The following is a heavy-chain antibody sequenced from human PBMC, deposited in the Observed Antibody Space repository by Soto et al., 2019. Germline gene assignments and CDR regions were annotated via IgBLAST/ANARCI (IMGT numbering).Heavy chain of an antibody. CDR1: GFIFGNYM. CDR2: IRDGGEST. J-gene: IGHJ3*02. CDR3: APHVHCSGGSCHYDAFHI. D-gene: IGHD2-15*01. Sequence: EVQLLESGGGLVQPGESLRLSCAFSGFIFGNYMMTWVCQAPGKGLEWVSTIRDGGESTYYADSVKGRFTISRDNSKNTLYLQMDSLGVEDTAVYYCAPHVHCSGGSCHYDAFHIRGQGTMVTVSS. V-gene: IGHV3-23*01.